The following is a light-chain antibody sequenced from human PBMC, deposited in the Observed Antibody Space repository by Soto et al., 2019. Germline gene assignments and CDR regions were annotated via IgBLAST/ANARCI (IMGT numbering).Light chain of an antibody. CDR1: SDIGNYNL. CDR2: HVT. V-gene: IGLV2-14*02. J-gene: IGLJ1*01. Sequence: QSAVTQPASVSGSPGQSVTISCSGSDIGNYNLVSWYQHLPGRAPKLMIYHVTYRPSGVSNRYSGSKSGNSASLTISGLQADDEADYYCCSLTTSHTYVFGSGTKVTVL. CDR3: CSLTTSHTYV.